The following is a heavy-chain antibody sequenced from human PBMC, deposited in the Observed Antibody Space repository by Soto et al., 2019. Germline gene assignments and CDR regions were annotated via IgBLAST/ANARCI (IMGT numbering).Heavy chain of an antibody. J-gene: IGHJ4*02. CDR1: GYAFTTYG. CDR3: ARGRYGDY. Sequence: QVHLVQSGAEVKKPGASVKVSCKGAGYAFTTYGITWVRQAPGQGLKWMGWISAHNANTNYAQKPQGRVTVTRDTSTSTAYMELRSLRSDDTAVYYCARGRYGDYWGQGALVTVSS. V-gene: IGHV1-18*01. CDR2: ISAHNANT. D-gene: IGHD1-1*01.